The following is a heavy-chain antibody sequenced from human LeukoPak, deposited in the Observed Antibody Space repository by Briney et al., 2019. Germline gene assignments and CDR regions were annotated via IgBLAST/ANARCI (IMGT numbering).Heavy chain of an antibody. Sequence: PSETLSLTCAVYGGSFSGHYWSWTRQPPGKGLEWIGEIHPSGSTSYNPSLKSRVTISVDTSKNQLSLKLSSVTAADTAVYFCARAGDAHKGGNYWGQGTLVTVSS. CDR3: ARAGDAHKGGNY. CDR1: GGSFSGHY. J-gene: IGHJ4*02. V-gene: IGHV4-34*01. CDR2: IHPSGST. D-gene: IGHD5-24*01.